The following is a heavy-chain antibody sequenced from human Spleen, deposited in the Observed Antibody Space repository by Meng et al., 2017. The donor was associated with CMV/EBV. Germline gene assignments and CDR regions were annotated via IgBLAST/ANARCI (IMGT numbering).Heavy chain of an antibody. CDR2: INGGGDST. D-gene: IGHD1-26*01. V-gene: IGHV3-23*01. J-gene: IGHJ4*02. CDR1: GFTFSNYG. Sequence: GESLKISCAASGFTFSNYGMNWVRQGPGKGLEWVSSINGGGDSTYYADSVKGRFTISRDNSKDTLFLQMNSLRAEDTAVYYCAKLRVRWETNDYWGQGMLVTVSS. CDR3: AKLRVRWETNDY.